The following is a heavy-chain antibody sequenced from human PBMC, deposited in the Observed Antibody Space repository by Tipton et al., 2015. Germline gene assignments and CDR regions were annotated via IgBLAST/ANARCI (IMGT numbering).Heavy chain of an antibody. V-gene: IGHV5-51*03. D-gene: IGHD3-16*01. Sequence: QLVQSGAEVKQPGESLKISCKGSGYSFSTHWIGWVRQMPGKGLEWMGIIYPGDSDTRYSPSFEGQVTISADKSSSTAFLQWSSLKAWDSAIYFCARALNAWGILSYYYYGLDVWGQGTTVTASS. CDR3: ARALNAWGILSYYYYGLDV. CDR1: GYSFSTHW. J-gene: IGHJ6*02. CDR2: IYPGDSDT.